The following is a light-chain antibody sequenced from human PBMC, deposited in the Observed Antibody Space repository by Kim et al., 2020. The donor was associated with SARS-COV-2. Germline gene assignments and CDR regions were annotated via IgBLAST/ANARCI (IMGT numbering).Light chain of an antibody. CDR2: NRD. CDR3: CSRGTNTDALV. CDR1: GPRNFY. Sequence: SSELTQDPAVSVALGQTVTITCQGDGPRNFYASWYQQRPGQAPRLLFYNRDTRPSGIPDRFSASSSENTASLTITGAQGEDEADYSCCSRGTNTDALVFG. V-gene: IGLV3-19*01. J-gene: IGLJ1*01.